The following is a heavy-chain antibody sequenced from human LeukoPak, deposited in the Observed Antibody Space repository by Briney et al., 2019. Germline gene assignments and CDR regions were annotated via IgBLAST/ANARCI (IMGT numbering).Heavy chain of an antibody. CDR1: GFTFSSYA. CDR3: AKKPGYYDSSDYSYFDS. Sequence: GGSLRLSCAASGFTFSSYAMSWVRQAPGKGLEGVAGISASGGVTDYVDSVEGRFNISRDNSKNTLTLQMERLRGDDTAVYYCAKKPGYYDSSDYSYFDSWGQGTLVTVSS. J-gene: IGHJ4*02. CDR2: ISASGGVT. V-gene: IGHV3-23*01. D-gene: IGHD3-22*01.